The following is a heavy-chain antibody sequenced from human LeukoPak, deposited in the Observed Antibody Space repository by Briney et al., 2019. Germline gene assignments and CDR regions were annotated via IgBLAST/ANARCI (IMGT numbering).Heavy chain of an antibody. D-gene: IGHD3-3*01. V-gene: IGHV1-8*01. Sequence: ASVKVSCKASGYTFTSFDFNWVRQATGQGLEWMGWMKSNNGHTGYAQKFQGRVTMTRDTSISTAYMELSSLRSEDTAVYYCARGPDFWSGYYLDAFDIWGQGTMVTVSS. CDR3: ARGPDFWSGYYLDAFDI. J-gene: IGHJ3*02. CDR1: GYTFTSFD. CDR2: MKSNNGHT.